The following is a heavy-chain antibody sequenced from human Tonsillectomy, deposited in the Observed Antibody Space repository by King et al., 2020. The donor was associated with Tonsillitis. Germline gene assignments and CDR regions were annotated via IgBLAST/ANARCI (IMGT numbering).Heavy chain of an antibody. CDR2: ITSSSDTI. D-gene: IGHD3-3*01. J-gene: IGHJ4*02. V-gene: IGHV3-48*01. CDR3: ARDGVIMTDIKTVVDLDY. Sequence: VQLVESGGGLVQPGESLRLSCAASGFTFSNYDMNWVRQAPGKGLEWISYITSSSDTIYYADSVKGRFTVSRDNAKHSLYLQMNNLRAEDTAVYYCARDGVIMTDIKTVVDLDYWGQGTLVTVSS. CDR1: GFTFSNYD.